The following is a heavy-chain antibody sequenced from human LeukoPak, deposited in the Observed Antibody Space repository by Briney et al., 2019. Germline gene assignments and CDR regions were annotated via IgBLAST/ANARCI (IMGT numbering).Heavy chain of an antibody. CDR1: GGSISSYY. J-gene: IGHJ4*02. D-gene: IGHD4-17*01. CDR3: ARTGDYGDYFYFDY. V-gene: IGHV4-59*01. Sequence: SETLSLTCTVSGGSISSYYWSWIRQPPGKGLEWIGYIYYSGSTNYNPSLKSRVTISVDTSKNQFSLKLSSVTAADTAVYYCARTGDYGDYFYFDYWGQGTLVTVSS. CDR2: IYYSGST.